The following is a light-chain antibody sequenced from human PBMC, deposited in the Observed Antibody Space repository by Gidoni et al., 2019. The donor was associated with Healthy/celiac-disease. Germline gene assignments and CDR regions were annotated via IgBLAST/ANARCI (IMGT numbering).Light chain of an antibody. V-gene: IGKV1-6*01. CDR2: AAS. Sequence: AIQMTQSPSSRSASVGDRVTITCRASQGIRNYLVWYQQKPGKAPKRLIYAASSLQSGVPSRFSGSGSGTDFTLTISSLQPEDFATYYCLQDYNYPWTFGQGTKVEIK. J-gene: IGKJ1*01. CDR1: QGIRNY. CDR3: LQDYNYPWT.